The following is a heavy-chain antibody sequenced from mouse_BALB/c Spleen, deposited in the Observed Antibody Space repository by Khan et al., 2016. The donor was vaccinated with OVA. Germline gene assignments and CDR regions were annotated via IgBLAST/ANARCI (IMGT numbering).Heavy chain of an antibody. J-gene: IGHJ3*01. CDR3: VRDGAYHRNDGWFAY. D-gene: IGHD2-14*01. Sequence: VELKQSGAELARPGASVKMSCKASGYTFTSYTIHWIKKRPGQGLEWIGYINPSNGYTNYNQKFKDKATLTTDKSSTTAYLQLSSLKSEDSAVYNCVRDGAYHRNDGWFAYWGQGTLVTVSA. CDR2: INPSNGYT. CDR1: GYTFTSYT. V-gene: IGHV1-4*01.